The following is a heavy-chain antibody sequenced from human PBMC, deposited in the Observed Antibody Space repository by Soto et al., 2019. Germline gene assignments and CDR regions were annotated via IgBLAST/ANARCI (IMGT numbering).Heavy chain of an antibody. CDR1: GFTFSSYS. Sequence: EVLLVESGGGLVKPGGSLRLSCAASGFTFSSYSMNWVRQAPGKGLEWVSSISSSSSYIYYADSVKDRVSNSRDNAKKSLYLRMNSLRAEDTAVYYCARDQPGYSYGYGLGYWGQGTLVTVSS. D-gene: IGHD5-18*01. CDR2: ISSSSSYI. CDR3: ARDQPGYSYGYGLGY. J-gene: IGHJ4*02. V-gene: IGHV3-21*01.